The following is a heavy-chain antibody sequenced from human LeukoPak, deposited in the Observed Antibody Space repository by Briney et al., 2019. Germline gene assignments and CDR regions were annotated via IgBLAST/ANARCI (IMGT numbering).Heavy chain of an antibody. J-gene: IGHJ4*02. D-gene: IGHD6-13*01. CDR3: AEAAAGTIYYFDY. CDR1: GFIFSNYG. CDR2: ISASGSAT. Sequence: GGSLRLSCAASGFIFSNYGMNWARQAPGKGLEWVAAISASGSATSYADSVRGRFTISRDNSKSTTYLQMNSLRAEDTAVFYCAEAAAGTIYYFDYWGQGTLVTVSS. V-gene: IGHV3-23*01.